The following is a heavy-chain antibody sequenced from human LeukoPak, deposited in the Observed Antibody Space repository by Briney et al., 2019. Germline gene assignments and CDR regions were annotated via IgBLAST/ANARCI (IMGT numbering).Heavy chain of an antibody. D-gene: IGHD2-2*01. V-gene: IGHV1-46*01. Sequence: GASVKVSCKASGYTFTSYYMHWVRQAPGQGLEWMGIINPSGCSTSYAQKFQGRVTMTRDTSTSTVYMELSSLRSEDTAVYYCARDRRVVVPAATYYYGMDVWGQGTTVTVSS. CDR3: ARDRRVVVPAATYYYGMDV. CDR2: INPSGCST. CDR1: GYTFTSYY. J-gene: IGHJ6*02.